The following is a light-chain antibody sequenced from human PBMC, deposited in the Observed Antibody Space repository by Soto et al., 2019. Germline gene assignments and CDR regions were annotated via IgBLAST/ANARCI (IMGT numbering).Light chain of an antibody. CDR1: QSISSY. V-gene: IGKV1-39*01. CDR2: AAS. J-gene: IGKJ1*01. CDR3: QQSYSTPPT. Sequence: DIQMTQSPSSLSASVGVRVTITCRASQSISSYLNWYQQKPGKAPKLLIYAASSLQSGVPSRFSGSGSGTDFTLTISSLQPEDFAAYYCQQSYSTPPTFCQGTKVEIK.